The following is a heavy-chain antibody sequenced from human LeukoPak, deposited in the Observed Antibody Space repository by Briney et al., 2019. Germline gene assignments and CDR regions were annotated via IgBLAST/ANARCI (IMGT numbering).Heavy chain of an antibody. CDR1: GGSISSGGYY. D-gene: IGHD6-13*01. CDR2: IYYSGST. V-gene: IGHV4-31*03. J-gene: IGHJ4*02. Sequence: PSETLSLTCTVSGGSISSGGYYWSWIRQHPGKGLEWIGYIYYSGSTYYSPSLKSRVTISVDTSKNQFSLKLSSVTAADTAVYYCARVAAAGHLPFDYWGQGTLVTVSS. CDR3: ARVAAAGHLPFDY.